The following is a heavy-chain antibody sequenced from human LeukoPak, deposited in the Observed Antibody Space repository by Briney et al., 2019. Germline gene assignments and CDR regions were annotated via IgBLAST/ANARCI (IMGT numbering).Heavy chain of an antibody. D-gene: IGHD3-3*01. CDR3: ARAYYDFWSGIFYYFDY. V-gene: IGHV3-7*01. CDR2: IKQDGSEK. Sequence: GGSLRLSCAASGFTFSSYWMSWVRQAPGKGLEGVANIKQDGSEKYYVDSVKGRFTISRDNAKNSLYLQMNSLRAEDTAVYYCARAYYDFWSGIFYYFDYWGQGTLVTVSS. CDR1: GFTFSSYW. J-gene: IGHJ4*02.